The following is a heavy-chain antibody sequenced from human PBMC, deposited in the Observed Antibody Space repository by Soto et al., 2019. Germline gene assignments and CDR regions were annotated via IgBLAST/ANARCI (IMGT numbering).Heavy chain of an antibody. V-gene: IGHV1-46*03. J-gene: IGHJ4*02. CDR3: ARTLDSSGWYQTFDY. Sequence: ASVKVSCKASGYTFTSYYMHLVRQAPGQGLEWMGIINPSGGSTSYAQKFQGRVTMTRDTSTSTVYMELSSLRSEDTAVYYCARTLDSSGWYQTFDYWGQGTLVTVSS. CDR2: INPSGGST. D-gene: IGHD6-19*01. CDR1: GYTFTSYY.